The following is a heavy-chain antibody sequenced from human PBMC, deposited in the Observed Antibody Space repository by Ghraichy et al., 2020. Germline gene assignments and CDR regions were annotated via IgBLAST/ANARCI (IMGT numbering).Heavy chain of an antibody. V-gene: IGHV4-34*01. Sequence: SETLSLTCAVYGGSFSGYYWSWIRQPPGKGLEWIGEINHSGSTNYNPSLKSRVTISVDTSKNQFSLKLSSVTAADTAVYYCARVGGGSGSYNYFDYWGQGTLVTVSS. CDR2: INHSGST. CDR3: ARVGGGSGSYNYFDY. J-gene: IGHJ4*02. CDR1: GGSFSGYY. D-gene: IGHD3-10*01.